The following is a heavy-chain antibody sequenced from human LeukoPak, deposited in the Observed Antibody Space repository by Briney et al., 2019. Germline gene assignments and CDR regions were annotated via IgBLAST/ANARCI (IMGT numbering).Heavy chain of an antibody. CDR2: IYHSGST. D-gene: IGHD6-13*01. CDR3: ARGYSSSWYSIGFDP. V-gene: IGHV4-4*02. Sequence: SETLSLTCAVSGGSISSSNWWSWVRQPPGKGLEWIGEIYHSGSTNYNPSLKSRVTISVDTSKNQFSLKLSSVTAADTAVYYCARGYSSSWYSIGFDPWGQGTLVTVSS. J-gene: IGHJ5*02. CDR1: GGSISSSNW.